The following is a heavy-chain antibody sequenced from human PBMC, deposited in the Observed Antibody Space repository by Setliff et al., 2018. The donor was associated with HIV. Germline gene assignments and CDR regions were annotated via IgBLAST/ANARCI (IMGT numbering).Heavy chain of an antibody. CDR1: DDPISSYY. D-gene: IGHD2-15*01. V-gene: IGHV4-4*07. J-gene: IGHJ6*03. CDR3: ALTGHRLLRGYMDV. Sequence: PSETLSLTCYVTDDPISSYYWSWVRQPAGKGLEWIGRLYVSGDTNYNPSLKSRVTMSLDTSKKHFSLNLKSVTAADTAVYYCALTGHRLLRGYMDVWGKGTTVNVS. CDR2: LYVSGDT.